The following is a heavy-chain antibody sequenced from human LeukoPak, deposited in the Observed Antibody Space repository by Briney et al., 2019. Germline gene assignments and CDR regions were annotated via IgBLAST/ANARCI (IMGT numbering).Heavy chain of an antibody. Sequence: GGSLTLSCAASGFTFSNYDMRWVRQAPGKGLEWVSSIRGRGGSTYHADYVKGRFTISRDNSKNTMYLQMNSLRAEDIAVYYCAKELDSSGYFAYWGQGHMVPVSS. J-gene: IGHJ4*02. CDR1: GFTFSNYD. V-gene: IGHV3-23*01. CDR2: IRGRGGST. D-gene: IGHD3-22*01. CDR3: AKELDSSGYFAY.